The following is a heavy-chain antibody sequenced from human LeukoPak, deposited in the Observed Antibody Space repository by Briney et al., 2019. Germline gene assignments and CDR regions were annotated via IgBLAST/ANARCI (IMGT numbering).Heavy chain of an antibody. J-gene: IGHJ4*02. D-gene: IGHD5-18*01. CDR1: GFTFSSYS. CDR2: ISSSSSYI. Sequence: GGSLRLSCAASGFTFSSYSMNWVRQAPGKGLEWVSSISSSSSYIYYADSVKGRFTISRDNAKNSLYLQINSLRAEDTAVYYCAREGFSYGPLDYWGLGTLVTVSS. V-gene: IGHV3-21*01. CDR3: AREGFSYGPLDY.